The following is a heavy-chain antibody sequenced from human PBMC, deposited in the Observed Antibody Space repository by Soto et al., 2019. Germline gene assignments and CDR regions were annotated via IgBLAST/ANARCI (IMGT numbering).Heavy chain of an antibody. CDR2: IYYSGST. V-gene: IGHV4-30-4*01. D-gene: IGHD6-13*01. Sequence: TSETLSLTCTVSGGSISSGDYYWSWIRQPPGKGLEWIGYIYYSGSTYYNPSLKSRVTISVDTSKNQFSLKLSSVTAADTAVYYCARAPSSSWYHTDYWGQGTLVTVSS. CDR3: ARAPSSSWYHTDY. J-gene: IGHJ4*02. CDR1: GGSISSGDYY.